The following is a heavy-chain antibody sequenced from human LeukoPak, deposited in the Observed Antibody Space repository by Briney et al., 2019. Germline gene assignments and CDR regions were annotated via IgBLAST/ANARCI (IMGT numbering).Heavy chain of an antibody. D-gene: IGHD2-8*01. Sequence: PGGSLRLSCAASGFTFSMYWMSWVRQAPGKGPEWVANIKVDGSEIYYVDSVKGRFTISRDNAKNSLYLQMNSLRAEDTAVYYCTRDRQGPRLYETDIWGQGTTVTVSS. CDR3: TRDRQGPRLYETDI. J-gene: IGHJ6*02. V-gene: IGHV3-7*01. CDR1: GFTFSMYW. CDR2: IKVDGSEI.